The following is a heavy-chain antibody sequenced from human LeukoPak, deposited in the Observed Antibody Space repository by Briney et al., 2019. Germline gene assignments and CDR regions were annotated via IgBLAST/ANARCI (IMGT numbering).Heavy chain of an antibody. Sequence: GGSLRLSCAASGFTFSGKWMHWVRQAPGKGLVWVSRIKGDGSSTTYADSVKGRFTISRDNAKNTLHLQMDSLRAEDTAVYYCARSDWLDSWGQGTLVIVSS. J-gene: IGHJ5*01. CDR1: GFTFSGKW. CDR2: IKGDGSST. CDR3: ARSDWLDS. V-gene: IGHV3-74*03.